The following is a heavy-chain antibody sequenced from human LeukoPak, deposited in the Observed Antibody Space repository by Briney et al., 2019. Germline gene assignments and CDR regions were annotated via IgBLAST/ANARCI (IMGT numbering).Heavy chain of an antibody. CDR2: INPSSGST. D-gene: IGHD6-13*01. J-gene: IGHJ4*02. CDR3: ARESAAAASFDY. CDR1: GYTFTRYY. Sequence: GASVKVSCKASGYTFTRYYMHWVRQAPGQGLEWMGIINPSSGSTSYAQKFQGRVTMTRDMSTSTVYMELSSLRSEDTAVYYCARESAAAASFDYWGQGTLVTVSS. V-gene: IGHV1-46*01.